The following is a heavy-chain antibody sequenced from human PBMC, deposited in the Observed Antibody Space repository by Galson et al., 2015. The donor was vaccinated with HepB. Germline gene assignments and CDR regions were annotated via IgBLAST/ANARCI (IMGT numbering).Heavy chain of an antibody. CDR1: GGTFSSYA. D-gene: IGHD6-19*01. J-gene: IGHJ4*02. CDR2: IIPIFGTA. Sequence: SVKVSCKASGGTFSSYAISWVRQAPGQGLEWMGGIIPIFGTANYAQKFQGRVTITADESTSTAYMELSSLRSEDTAVYYCAVQWLTLPLFDYWGQGTLVTVSS. CDR3: AVQWLTLPLFDY. V-gene: IGHV1-69*13.